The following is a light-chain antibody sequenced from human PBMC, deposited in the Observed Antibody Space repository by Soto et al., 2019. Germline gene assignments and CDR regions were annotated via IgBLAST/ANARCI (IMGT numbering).Light chain of an antibody. J-gene: IGKJ4*01. CDR2: DAS. CDR1: QSVSGY. Sequence: EIVLTQSPATLFLSPVEIATLSCRASQSVSGYLAWYQQKPGQAPRLLMYDASNSATGIPARFSGSGSGTDFTLTISSLEPEDFAVYYCQQRSNWPSTFGGGTKVEIK. V-gene: IGKV3-11*01. CDR3: QQRSNWPST.